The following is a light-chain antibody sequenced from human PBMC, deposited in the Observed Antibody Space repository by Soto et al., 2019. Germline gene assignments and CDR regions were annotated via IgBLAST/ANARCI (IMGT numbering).Light chain of an antibody. CDR3: QHHDWSLTWT. CDR1: QTISSSF. J-gene: IGKJ1*01. Sequence: EIVLTQSPGTLSLSPGERATLSCRASQTISSSFLAWYQQKRGQAPRLLIYGASTKATGVPDRFSGSGSGTDFTLTISELEPEDFAVYYCQHHDWSLTWTFGQGTKVEI. CDR2: GAS. V-gene: IGKV3-20*01.